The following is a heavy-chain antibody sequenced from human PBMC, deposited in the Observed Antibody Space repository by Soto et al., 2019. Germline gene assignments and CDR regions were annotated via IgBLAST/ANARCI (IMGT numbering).Heavy chain of an antibody. CDR3: ARQPVDYYDSSGYYNYFDP. J-gene: IGHJ5*02. Sequence: PGESLKISCKGSGYSFTSYWIGWVRQMPGKGLEWMGIIYPGDSDTRYSPSFQGQVTISADKSISTAYLQWSSLKASDTAMYYCARQPVDYYDSSGYYNYFDPWGQGTLVTVPQ. D-gene: IGHD3-22*01. CDR1: GYSFTSYW. CDR2: IYPGDSDT. V-gene: IGHV5-51*01.